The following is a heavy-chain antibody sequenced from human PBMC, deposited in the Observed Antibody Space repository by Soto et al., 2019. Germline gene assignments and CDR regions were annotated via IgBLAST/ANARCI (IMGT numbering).Heavy chain of an antibody. CDR3: ARGSTVRYEIDY. J-gene: IGHJ4*02. CDR2: ISSSSSYT. V-gene: IGHV3-11*06. Sequence: GGSLRLSCAASGFTFSDYYMSWIRQAPGKGLEWVSYISSSSSYTNYADSVKGRFTISRDNAKNSLYLQMNSLRAEDTAVYYCARGSTVRYEIDYWGQGTLVTVSS. CDR1: GFTFSDYY. D-gene: IGHD4-17*01.